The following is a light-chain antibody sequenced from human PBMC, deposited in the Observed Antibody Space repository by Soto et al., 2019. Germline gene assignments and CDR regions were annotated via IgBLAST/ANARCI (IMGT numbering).Light chain of an antibody. CDR1: SSDVGGYNY. J-gene: IGLJ3*02. Sequence: QSALTQSPSASGSPGQSVTISCTGTSSDVGGYNYVSWYQHHPGKAPKLIIYEVSERPSGVPDRFSGSKSGNTASLTVSGLQAEDEADYYCSSYAGSNNLVFGGGTKLTVL. CDR3: SSYAGSNNLV. CDR2: EVS. V-gene: IGLV2-8*01.